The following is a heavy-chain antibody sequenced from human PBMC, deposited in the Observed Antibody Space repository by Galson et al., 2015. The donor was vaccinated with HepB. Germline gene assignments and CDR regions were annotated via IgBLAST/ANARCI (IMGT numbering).Heavy chain of an antibody. V-gene: IGHV3-30-3*01. Sequence: SLRLSCAASGFAFSSYAMHWVRQAPGKGLEWVAVISYDGSNKYYADSVKGRFTISRDNSKNTLYLQMNSLRAEDTAVYYCARDLGNYDILTGYHNYYYYYGMDVWGQGTTVTVSS. CDR1: GFAFSSYA. J-gene: IGHJ6*02. CDR2: ISYDGSNK. CDR3: ARDLGNYDILTGYHNYYYYYGMDV. D-gene: IGHD3-9*01.